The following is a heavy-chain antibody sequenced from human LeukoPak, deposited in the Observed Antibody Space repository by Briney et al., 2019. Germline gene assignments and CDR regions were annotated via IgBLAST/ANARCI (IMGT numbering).Heavy chain of an antibody. CDR3: AGSVFDY. CDR2: IYHSGST. Sequence: SETLSLTCTVSGYSISSGYYWGWIRPPPGKGLEWIGSIYHSGSTYYNPSLKSRVTISVDTSKNQFSLKLSSVTAADTAVYYCAGSVFDYWGQGTLVTVSS. CDR1: GYSISSGYY. J-gene: IGHJ4*02. D-gene: IGHD5/OR15-5a*01. V-gene: IGHV4-38-2*02.